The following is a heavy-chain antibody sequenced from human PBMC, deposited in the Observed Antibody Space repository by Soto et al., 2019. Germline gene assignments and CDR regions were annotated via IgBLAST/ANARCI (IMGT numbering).Heavy chain of an antibody. CDR1: GGSISSGDDY. D-gene: IGHD3-16*02. V-gene: IGHV4-30-4*01. Sequence: QVQLQESGPGLVKPSQTLSLTCTVSGGSISSGDDYWSWIRQPPGKGLEWIGYIYYSGSTYYNPSLKSRINISADTSKNQFSRKLSSVTAADTAVYYCARATRYDYVWGSYRNYYGMAVWGQGTTVTVSS. CDR2: IYYSGST. J-gene: IGHJ6*02. CDR3: ARATRYDYVWGSYRNYYGMAV.